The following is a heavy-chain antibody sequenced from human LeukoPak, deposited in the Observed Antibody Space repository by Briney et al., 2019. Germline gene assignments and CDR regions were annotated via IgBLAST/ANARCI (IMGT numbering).Heavy chain of an antibody. CDR1: GGSISSYY. D-gene: IGHD4-17*01. CDR3: ARVYEEDYGDCLDAFDI. CDR2: IYTCGST. Sequence: SETLSLTCTVSGGSISSYYWSWMRQPAGKGLVWIGRIYTCGSTNYNPSLKRRVTMSVGTSKNQFSMNLSSVPAADTAVYYCARVYEEDYGDCLDAFDIWGQGTMVTVSA. V-gene: IGHV4-4*07. J-gene: IGHJ3*02.